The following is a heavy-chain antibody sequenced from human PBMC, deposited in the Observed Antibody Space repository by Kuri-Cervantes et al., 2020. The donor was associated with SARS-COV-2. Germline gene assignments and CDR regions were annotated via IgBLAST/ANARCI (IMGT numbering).Heavy chain of an antibody. CDR1: GFTFSAYT. Sequence: GGSLRLSCVASGFTFSAYTLNWVRQAPGKGLEWVSSITRSSVYISYADSLKGRFTISRDNAKNSLYLQMNSLRAEDTAVYYCARSHTLYGGNSSPWDYWGQGTLVTVSS. J-gene: IGHJ4*02. V-gene: IGHV3-21*01. CDR3: ARSHTLYGGNSSPWDY. D-gene: IGHD4-23*01. CDR2: ITRSSVYI.